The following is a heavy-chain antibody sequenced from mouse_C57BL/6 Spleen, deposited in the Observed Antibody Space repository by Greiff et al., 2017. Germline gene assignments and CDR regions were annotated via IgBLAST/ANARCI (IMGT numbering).Heavy chain of an antibody. CDR2: INPSSGYT. CDR3: ARECYYDYEGGAMDY. Sequence: QVQLKESGAELAKPGASVKLSCKASGYTFTSYWMHWVKQRPGLGLEWIGYINPSSGYTKYNQKFKDKATLTADKSTSKAYMKLSSLTYEDSAVYYSARECYYDYEGGAMDYWGQGTSVTVSS. CDR1: GYTFTSYW. V-gene: IGHV1-7*01. J-gene: IGHJ4*01. D-gene: IGHD2-4*01.